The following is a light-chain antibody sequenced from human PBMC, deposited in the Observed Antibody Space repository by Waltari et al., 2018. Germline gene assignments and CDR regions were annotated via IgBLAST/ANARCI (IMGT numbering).Light chain of an antibody. Sequence: DIQMTQSPSSLSASVGDRVTITCRASQDINIYLNWFQQKPGKAPRALLYGASSLHSGGPSKFSGSGSGTDFTLTISSLQPEGFASYYCLQYHSYPPTFGEGTKVGIK. CDR1: QDINIY. V-gene: IGKV1-16*02. CDR2: GAS. J-gene: IGKJ1*01. CDR3: LQYHSYPPT.